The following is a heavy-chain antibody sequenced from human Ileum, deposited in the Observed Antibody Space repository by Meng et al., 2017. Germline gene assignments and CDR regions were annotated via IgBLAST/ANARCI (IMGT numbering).Heavy chain of an antibody. Sequence: EGRLGESGGELVQPGGSLRLSCAVSGFSFSTSPRGWVRQAPGKGLEWVSNISNGGGNTYYADSVKGRFTISRDNSKNTLYLEMNSLRAEDTAVYYCASPPSEGDLWGRGTLVTVS. V-gene: IGHV3-23*04. J-gene: IGHJ2*01. CDR1: GFSFSTSP. D-gene: IGHD3-10*01. CDR3: ASPPSEGDL. CDR2: ISNGGGNT.